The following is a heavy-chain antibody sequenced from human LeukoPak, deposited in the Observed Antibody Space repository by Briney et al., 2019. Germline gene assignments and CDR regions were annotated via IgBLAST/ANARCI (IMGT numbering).Heavy chain of an antibody. D-gene: IGHD5-18*01. Sequence: GGSLRLSCAASGFTFSSYTMHWVRQAPGKGLEWVALILYDGSNKYYADSVKGRFTISRDNSKNTLYLKMNSLRAEDTSLYYCARDQGYTYGHGFDYWCQGTLVTVSS. CDR1: GFTFSSYT. V-gene: IGHV3-30-3*01. CDR3: ARDQGYTYGHGFDY. J-gene: IGHJ4*02. CDR2: ILYDGSNK.